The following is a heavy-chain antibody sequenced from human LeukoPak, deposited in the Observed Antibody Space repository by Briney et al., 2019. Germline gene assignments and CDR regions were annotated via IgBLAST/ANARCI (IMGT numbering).Heavy chain of an antibody. J-gene: IGHJ4*02. V-gene: IGHV1-18*01. Sequence: ASVKVSCKASGYTFTSYGISWVRQAPGQGLEWMGWISAYNGNTNYAQKLQGRVTMTTDTSTSTAYMELRSLRSDDTAVYYCAREIVDVVVPAAPIFDYWGQGTLVTVSS. CDR3: AREIVDVVVPAAPIFDY. CDR2: ISAYNGNT. CDR1: GYTFTSYG. D-gene: IGHD2-2*01.